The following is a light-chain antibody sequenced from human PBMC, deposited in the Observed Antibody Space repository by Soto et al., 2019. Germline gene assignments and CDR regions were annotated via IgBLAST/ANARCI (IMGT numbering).Light chain of an antibody. CDR1: QNIKNNF. J-gene: IGKJ4*01. CDR2: AAA. Sequence: IVLTQSPGTLSLSPGEGATLSCRASQNIKNNFLAWYQQRPGQAPRLLIHAAAIRATGTPDRFTGSASGTDFTLIISRLEPEDFAVYYCQQDGTSLTFGGANRVEIK. CDR3: QQDGTSLT. V-gene: IGKV3-20*01.